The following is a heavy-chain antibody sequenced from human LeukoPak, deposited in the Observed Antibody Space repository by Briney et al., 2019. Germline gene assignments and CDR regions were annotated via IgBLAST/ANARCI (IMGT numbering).Heavy chain of an antibody. CDR1: GYSFTNYW. Sequence: GESLKISCTASGYSFTNYWIGWVRQMPGKGLEWMGIIDPSDSETRYTASFQGQVTISADKSLSTAYLQWNSLKASDTAMYYCARQTAMGRSGDYWGQGTLVIVSS. CDR3: ARQTAMGRSGDY. D-gene: IGHD5-18*01. V-gene: IGHV5-51*01. CDR2: IDPSDSET. J-gene: IGHJ4*02.